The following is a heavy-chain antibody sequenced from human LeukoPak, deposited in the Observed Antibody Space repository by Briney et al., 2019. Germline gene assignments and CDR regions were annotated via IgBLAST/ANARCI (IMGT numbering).Heavy chain of an antibody. CDR3: AKDSSDYYGSGTYSASFQH. CDR2: ISWSSDSI. CDR1: GFTFDDYA. J-gene: IGHJ1*01. V-gene: IGHV3-9*01. D-gene: IGHD3-10*01. Sequence: PGRSLRLSCAASGFTFDDYAMHWVRQAPGKGLAWVSGISWSSDSIGYADSVKGRFTISRDNAKNSLYLQMHSLRTEDTAFYYCAKDSSDYYGSGTYSASFQHWGQGTLVTVSS.